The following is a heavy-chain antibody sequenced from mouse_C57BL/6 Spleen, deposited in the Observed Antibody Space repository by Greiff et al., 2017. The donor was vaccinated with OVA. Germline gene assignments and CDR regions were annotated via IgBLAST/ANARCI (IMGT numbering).Heavy chain of an antibody. J-gene: IGHJ4*01. V-gene: IGHV1-84*01. CDR1: GYTFTDYY. CDR2: IYPGSGNT. CDR3: ARLYNLYAMDY. Sequence: VQLQQSGPELVKPGASVKISCKASGYTFTDYYINWVKQRPGQGLEWIGWIYPGSGNTKYTEKFKGKATLTVDTSSSTSYMQISNLTSEDTAVYFCARLYNLYAMDYWGQGTSVTVSS. D-gene: IGHD1-3*01.